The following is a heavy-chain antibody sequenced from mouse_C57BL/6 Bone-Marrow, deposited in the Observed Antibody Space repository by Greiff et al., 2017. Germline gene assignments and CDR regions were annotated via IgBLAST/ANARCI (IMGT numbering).Heavy chain of an antibody. CDR1: GYAFSSSW. J-gene: IGHJ1*03. Sequence: QVQLKESGPELVKPGASVKISCKASGYAFSSSWMNWVKQRPGKGLEWIGRIYPGDGDTNYNGKFKGKATLTADQSSSTAYMQLSSLTSEDSAVYFCARAPIYYYGSRYFDVWGTGTTVTVSS. V-gene: IGHV1-82*01. CDR2: IYPGDGDT. CDR3: ARAPIYYYGSRYFDV. D-gene: IGHD1-1*01.